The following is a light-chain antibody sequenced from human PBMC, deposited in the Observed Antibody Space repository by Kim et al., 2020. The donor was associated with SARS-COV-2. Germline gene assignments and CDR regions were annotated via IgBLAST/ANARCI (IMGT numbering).Light chain of an antibody. J-gene: IGKJ1*01. CDR3: LQHYNYPWT. Sequence: ASGGGRVTITGRARQGISNYLAWFQQKPGKVPERLIYAASSLQSGVPSRFSGSGSGTEFTLTISSLQPEDFATYYCLQHYNYPWTFGQGTKVEIK. CDR1: QGISNY. V-gene: IGKV1-17*03. CDR2: AAS.